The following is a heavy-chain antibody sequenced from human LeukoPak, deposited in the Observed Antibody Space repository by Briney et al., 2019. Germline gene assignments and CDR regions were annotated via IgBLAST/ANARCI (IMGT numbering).Heavy chain of an antibody. Sequence: ASVKVSCKASGYTFTSYDINWVRQATGQGLEWMGWINPNSGGTNYAQKFQGRVTMTRDTSISTAYMELSRLRSDDTAVYYCARYVVVPAAIGRFDPWGQGTLVTVSS. J-gene: IGHJ5*02. CDR1: GYTFTSYD. CDR3: ARYVVVPAAIGRFDP. D-gene: IGHD2-2*02. CDR2: INPNSGGT. V-gene: IGHV1-2*02.